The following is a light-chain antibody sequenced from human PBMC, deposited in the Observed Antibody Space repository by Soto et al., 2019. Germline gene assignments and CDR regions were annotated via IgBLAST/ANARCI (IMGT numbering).Light chain of an antibody. CDR3: QQYGSSPLYT. CDR2: GAS. Sequence: ELVLTQSPGTLSLSPGERATLSCRASQSVSSSYLAWYQQKPGQAPRLLIYGASSRATGIPHRFSGSGSGIDFTLTISRLEPEDFAVYYCQQYGSSPLYTFGQGTKLEIK. J-gene: IGKJ2*01. V-gene: IGKV3-20*01. CDR1: QSVSSSY.